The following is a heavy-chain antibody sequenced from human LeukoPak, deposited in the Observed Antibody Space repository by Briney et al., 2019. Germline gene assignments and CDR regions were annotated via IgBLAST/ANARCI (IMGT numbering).Heavy chain of an antibody. CDR3: AIARYCSGGSCYHFDY. J-gene: IGHJ4*02. V-gene: IGHV4-30-4*01. CDR1: GGSISSGDYY. Sequence: SQTLSLTCTVSGGSISSGDYYWSWIRQPPGKGLEWIGYIYYSGSTYYNPSLKSRVTISVDTSKNQFFLKLSSVTAADTAVYYCAIARYCSGGSCYHFDYWGQGTLVTVSS. CDR2: IYYSGST. D-gene: IGHD2-15*01.